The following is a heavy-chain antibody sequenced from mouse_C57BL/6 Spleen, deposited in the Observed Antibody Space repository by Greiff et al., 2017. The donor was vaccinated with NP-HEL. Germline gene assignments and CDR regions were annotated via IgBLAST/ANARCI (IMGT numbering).Heavy chain of an antibody. CDR2: IRNKANGYTT. CDR1: GFTFTDYY. V-gene: IGHV7-3*01. J-gene: IGHJ2*01. D-gene: IGHD3-3*01. CDR3: ARADLGHFDY. Sequence: EVQRVESGGGLVQPGGSLSLSCAASGFTFTDYYMSWVRQPPGKALEWLGFIRNKANGYTTEYSASVKGRFTISRDNSQSILYLQMNALRAEDSATYYCARADLGHFDYWGQGTTLTVSS.